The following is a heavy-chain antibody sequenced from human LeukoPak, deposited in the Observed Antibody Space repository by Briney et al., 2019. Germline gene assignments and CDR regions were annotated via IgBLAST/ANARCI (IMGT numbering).Heavy chain of an antibody. J-gene: IGHJ1*01. D-gene: IGHD2-21*02. CDR3: ARDRLAYCGGDCQTEYFQH. CDR1: GFTFSSYA. Sequence: GRSLRLSCAASGFTFSSYAMHWVRQAPGKGLEWVAVISYDGSNKYYADSVKGRFTISRDNSKNTLYLQMNSLRAEDTAVYYCARDRLAYCGGDCQTEYFQHWDQGTLVTVSS. V-gene: IGHV3-30-3*01. CDR2: ISYDGSNK.